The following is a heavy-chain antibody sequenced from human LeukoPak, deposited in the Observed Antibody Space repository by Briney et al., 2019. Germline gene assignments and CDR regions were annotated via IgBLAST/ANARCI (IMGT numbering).Heavy chain of an antibody. CDR1: GGSISSFY. V-gene: IGHV4-59*01. J-gene: IGHJ4*02. CDR2: IYYTGST. D-gene: IGHD3-10*01. Sequence: SETLSLTCTVSGGSISSFYWSWIRQPPGKGLEWIGYIYYTGSTNYNSSLKSRVTISVDTSKNQFSLNLSSVTAADTAVYYCARGGGSGNYWDFFFDYWGQGTVVTVSS. CDR3: ARGGGSGNYWDFFFDY.